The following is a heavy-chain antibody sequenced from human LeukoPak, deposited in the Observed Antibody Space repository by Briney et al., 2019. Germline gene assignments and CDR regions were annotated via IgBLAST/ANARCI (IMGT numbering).Heavy chain of an antibody. D-gene: IGHD2-2*01. V-gene: IGHV5-51*01. CDR3: ARHYADIVVVPAAIGFDP. CDR2: IYPGDSDP. J-gene: IGHJ5*02. CDR1: GYSFISYW. Sequence: GESLKISCKGSGYSFISYWIGWVRQMPGKGLEWMGIIYPGDSDPRYSPTFQGQVAISADKSISTAYLQWSSLKASDTAMYYCARHYADIVVVPAAIGFDPWGQGTLVTVSS.